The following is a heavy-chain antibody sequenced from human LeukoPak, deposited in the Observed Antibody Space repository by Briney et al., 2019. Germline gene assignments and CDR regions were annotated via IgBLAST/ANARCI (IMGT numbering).Heavy chain of an antibody. V-gene: IGHV4-34*01. Sequence: SETLSLTCAVYGGSFSNYYWSWIRQPPGKGLEWIGEINDSGRINYNPSLMSRVTVSVDTSKNQFSLRLTSVTATDTSVYYCARRWNYGRNYYIDVWGNGATVSVSS. CDR1: GGSFSNYY. D-gene: IGHD1-7*01. J-gene: IGHJ6*03. CDR3: ARRWNYGRNYYIDV. CDR2: INDSGRI.